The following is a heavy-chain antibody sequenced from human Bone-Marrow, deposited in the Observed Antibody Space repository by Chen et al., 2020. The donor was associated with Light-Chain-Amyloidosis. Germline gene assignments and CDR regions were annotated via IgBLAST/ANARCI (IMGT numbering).Heavy chain of an antibody. CDR3: ARRRDGYNFDY. CDR2: IYPDDSDA. CDR1: GYTFPNYW. D-gene: IGHD5-12*01. J-gene: IGHJ4*02. V-gene: IGHV5-51*01. Sequence: EVQLEQSGPEVTKPGASLKISCKGSGYTFPNYWIGWVRPMPGKGLEWMGVIYPDDSDARYSPSFEGQVTISADKSITTAYLQWRSLKASDTAMYYCARRRDGYNFDYWGQGTLVTVSS.